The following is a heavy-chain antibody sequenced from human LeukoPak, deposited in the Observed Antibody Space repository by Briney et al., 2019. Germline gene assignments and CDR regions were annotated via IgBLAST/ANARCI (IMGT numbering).Heavy chain of an antibody. CDR2: ISGSGGST. J-gene: IGHJ4*02. CDR3: ANSRHYDVVFDY. V-gene: IGHV3-23*01. CDR1: GFTFSSYA. D-gene: IGHD3-22*01. Sequence: GGSLRLSCAASGFTFSSYAISWVRQAPGKWLEWVSAISGSGGSTYYADSVKGRFTISRDNSKNTLYLQMNSLRAEDTAVYYCANSRHYDVVFDYWGQGTLVTVSS.